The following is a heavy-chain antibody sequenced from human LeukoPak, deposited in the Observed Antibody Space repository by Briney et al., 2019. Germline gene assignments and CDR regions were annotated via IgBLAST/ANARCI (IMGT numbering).Heavy chain of an antibody. V-gene: IGHV4-39*01. CDR1: GASISSGTYY. D-gene: IGHD3-3*01. Sequence: SETLSLTCTVSGASISSGTYYWGWIRQPPGKGLEWIGSMFYSGNNHYNPSLKSRVTISADTSKNQFSLDLSSVTAAGTAVYYCARRPRYDFWTGYYRGYFDAWGQGTLVTVSS. CDR3: ARRPRYDFWTGYYRGYFDA. CDR2: MFYSGNN. J-gene: IGHJ4*02.